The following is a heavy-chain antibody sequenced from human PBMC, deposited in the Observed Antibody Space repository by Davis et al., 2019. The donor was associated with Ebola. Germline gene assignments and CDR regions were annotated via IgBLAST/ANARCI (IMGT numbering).Heavy chain of an antibody. CDR1: GYTFTSYD. J-gene: IGHJ5*02. D-gene: IGHD3-9*01. Sequence: AASVKVSCKASGYTFTSYDINWVRQATGQGLEWMGWMNPNNGNTNYAQKLQGRVTMTTDTSTSTAYMELRSLRSDDTAVYYCARFAEYYDILTGSEWFDPWGQGTLVTVSS. CDR3: ARFAEYYDILTGSEWFDP. CDR2: MNPNNGNT. V-gene: IGHV1-18*01.